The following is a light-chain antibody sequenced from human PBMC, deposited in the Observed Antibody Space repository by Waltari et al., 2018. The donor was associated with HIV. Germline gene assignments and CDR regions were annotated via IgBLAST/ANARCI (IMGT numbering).Light chain of an antibody. CDR2: RNN. J-gene: IGLJ2*01. CDR1: DSNMPNSF. CDR3: AAWDDSLDGPVV. Sequence: QSVLTQPPSASATPGQRVTISCSSSDSNMPNSFVYWYQHPPGTAPKLIIHRNNQRPSGVPDRFSGSRSGTSASLVISGLRSEDEADYHCAAWDDSLDGPVVFGGGTKVTVL. V-gene: IGLV1-47*01.